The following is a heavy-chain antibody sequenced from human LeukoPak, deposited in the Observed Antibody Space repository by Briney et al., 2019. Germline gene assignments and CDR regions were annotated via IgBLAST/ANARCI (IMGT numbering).Heavy chain of an antibody. V-gene: IGHV3-30*18. Sequence: GGSLRLSCAASGFTFGSYGMHWVRQAPGKGLEWVAVISYDGSNKYYADSVKGRFTISRDNSKNTLYLQMNSLRAEDTAVYYCAKDHSSGWPTFDYWGQGTLVTVCS. J-gene: IGHJ4*02. CDR1: GFTFGSYG. CDR2: ISYDGSNK. D-gene: IGHD6-19*01. CDR3: AKDHSSGWPTFDY.